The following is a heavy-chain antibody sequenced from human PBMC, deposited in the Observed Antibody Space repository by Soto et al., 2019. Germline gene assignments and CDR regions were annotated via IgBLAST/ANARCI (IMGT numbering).Heavy chain of an antibody. CDR3: ARAYYDSSGYYAFDI. V-gene: IGHV4-61*01. CDR2: IYYSGST. J-gene: IGHJ3*02. CDR1: GGSVSSGSYY. D-gene: IGHD3-22*01. Sequence: QVQLQESGPGLVKPSETLSLTCTVSGGSVSSGSYYWSWIRQPPGKGLEWIGYIYYSGSTNYNPSLKNRVTISVDTSKNQFSLKLSSVTAADTAVYYCARAYYDSSGYYAFDIWGQGTMVTVSS.